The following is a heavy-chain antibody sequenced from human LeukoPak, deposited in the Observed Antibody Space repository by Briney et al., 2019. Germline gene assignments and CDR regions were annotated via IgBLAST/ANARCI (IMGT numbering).Heavy chain of an antibody. CDR1: GGSITGHY. D-gene: IGHD6-19*01. V-gene: IGHV4-59*08. Sequence: PETLSLTCTVSGGSITGHYWNWIRQTPGKRLEWIGYTSYSRTTIYNSYFKGRATISIDTSKNQLYLNLTSVTATDTAVYYCAKLGHSDGWYLGAFDIWGQGTAVSVSS. CDR3: AKLGHSDGWYLGAFDI. J-gene: IGHJ3*02. CDR2: TSYSRTT.